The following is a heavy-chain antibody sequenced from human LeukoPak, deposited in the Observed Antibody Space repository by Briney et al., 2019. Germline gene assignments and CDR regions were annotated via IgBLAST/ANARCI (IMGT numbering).Heavy chain of an antibody. CDR3: AKTYSSGWYLDY. V-gene: IGHV3-23*01. Sequence: GGSLRLSCAASGFTFSSYAVTWVRQAPGKGLGWVSAISGTGGTTYYTDSVKGRFTISRDNSKNTLFLQMNSLRAEDTALYYCAKTYSSGWYLDYWGQGTLVTVSS. CDR1: GFTFSSYA. J-gene: IGHJ4*02. CDR2: ISGTGGTT. D-gene: IGHD6-19*01.